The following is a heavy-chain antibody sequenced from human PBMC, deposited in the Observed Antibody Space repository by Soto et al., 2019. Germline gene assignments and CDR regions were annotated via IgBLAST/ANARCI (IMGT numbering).Heavy chain of an antibody. Sequence: LARAACGDTFDTSVMPGSRKPPGKGLEWVAAISFDGSDEHYADSVKGRFTISRDNSKNTLYLQMNSLRAEDTAVYYCEEGDDSGSHYTPFEYWGQGTLVTVSS. CDR3: EEGDDSGSHYTPFEY. CDR1: GDTFDTSV. V-gene: IGHV3-30*18. D-gene: IGHD3-10*01. CDR2: ISFDGSDE. J-gene: IGHJ4*02.